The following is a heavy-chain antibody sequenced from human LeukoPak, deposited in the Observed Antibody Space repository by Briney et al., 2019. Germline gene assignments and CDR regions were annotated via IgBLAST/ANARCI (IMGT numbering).Heavy chain of an antibody. J-gene: IGHJ4*02. V-gene: IGHV3-7*01. CDR3: ARESGSYYYDSSASAIDY. D-gene: IGHD3-22*01. Sequence: PGGSLSLSCAASGCTLTIYWMTSVRQAPGKGREWVANMWQDGSAKYYVDSVKGRFTISRDNAKNSLYLQMNSLRVEDTAVYYCARESGSYYYDSSASAIDYWGQGTLVTVFS. CDR1: GCTLTIYW. CDR2: MWQDGSAK.